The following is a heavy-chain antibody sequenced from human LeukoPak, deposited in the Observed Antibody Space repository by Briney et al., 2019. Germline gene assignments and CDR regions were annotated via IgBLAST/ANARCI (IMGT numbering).Heavy chain of an antibody. J-gene: IGHJ4*02. CDR2: ISAYNGNT. CDR3: ARERGQCSSSWYFDY. D-gene: IGHD6-13*01. V-gene: IGHV1-18*04. CDR1: GYTFTSYG. Sequence: ASVKVSCKASGYTFTSYGISWVRQAPGQGLEWMGWISAYNGNTNYAQKLQGRVTMTTDTSTSTAYMELRSLRSDDTAVYYCARERGQCSSSWYFDYWGQGTLVTVSS.